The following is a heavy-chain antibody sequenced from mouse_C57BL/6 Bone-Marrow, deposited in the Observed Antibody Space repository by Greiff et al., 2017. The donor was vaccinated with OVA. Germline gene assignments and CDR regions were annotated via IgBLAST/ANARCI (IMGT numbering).Heavy chain of an antibody. D-gene: IGHD1-1*01. Sequence: VQLQQPGAELVRPGSSVKLSCKASGYTFTSYWMHWVKQRPIQGLEWIGNIDPSDSETHYNQKFKDKATLTVDKSSSTAYMQLSSLTSEDSAVYYCARRRGYYYYGSSYGYFDYWGQGTTLTVSS. CDR3: ARRRGYYYYGSSYGYFDY. CDR2: IDPSDSET. J-gene: IGHJ2*01. V-gene: IGHV1-52*01. CDR1: GYTFTSYW.